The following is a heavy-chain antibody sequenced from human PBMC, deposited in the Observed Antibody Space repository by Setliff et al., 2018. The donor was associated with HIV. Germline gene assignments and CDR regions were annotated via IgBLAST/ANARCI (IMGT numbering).Heavy chain of an antibody. Sequence: GSLRLSCAASGFTFNSYAMSWVRQAPGKGLEWVSAISGSGGSTYYADSVKGRFTISRDNSKNTLYLQMNSLGADDRAVYYCAKVRLMFLDDAFDIWGQGTMVTVSS. J-gene: IGHJ3*02. CDR1: GFTFNSYA. D-gene: IGHD5-12*01. CDR2: ISGSGGST. V-gene: IGHV3-23*01. CDR3: AKVRLMFLDDAFDI.